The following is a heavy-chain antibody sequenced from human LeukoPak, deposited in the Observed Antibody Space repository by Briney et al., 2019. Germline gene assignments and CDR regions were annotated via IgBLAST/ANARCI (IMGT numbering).Heavy chain of an antibody. D-gene: IGHD1-26*01. CDR2: IKQDGSEK. CDR3: ATKKSPREENAFDI. V-gene: IGHV3-7*01. J-gene: IGHJ3*02. CDR1: GFTFSSYA. Sequence: PGGSLRPSCAASGFTFSSYAMSWVRQAPGKGLEWGANIKQDGSEKYYVDSVKGRFTISRDNAKNSLYLQMNSLRAEDTAVYYCATKKSPREENAFDIWGQGTMVTVSS.